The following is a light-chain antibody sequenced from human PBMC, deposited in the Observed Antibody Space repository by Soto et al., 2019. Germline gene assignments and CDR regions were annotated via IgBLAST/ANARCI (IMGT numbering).Light chain of an antibody. CDR2: GPS. CDR3: QQYCISPPIT. J-gene: IGKJ5*01. CDR1: RSVSSSY. Sequence: IVLTKSSGTLSLSPGERATLSCRASRSVSSSYLAWYQQKPGQAPRLPINGPSSRATGNPDRFSGSESGTDFTLTISRLELEDFAVYYCQQYCISPPITFGQGTGLEIK. V-gene: IGKV3-20*01.